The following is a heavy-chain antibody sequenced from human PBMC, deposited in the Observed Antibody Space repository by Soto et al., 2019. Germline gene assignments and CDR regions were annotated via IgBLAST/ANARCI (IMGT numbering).Heavy chain of an antibody. CDR2: IYWDDDK. CDR3: AHSRGYYYGSGAPFDY. V-gene: IGHV2-5*02. D-gene: IGHD3-10*01. Sequence: SGPTLVNPTQTLTLTCTFSGFSLSTSGVGVGWIRQPPGKALEWLALIYWDDDKRYSQSLKSRLTITKDTSKNQVVLTMTNMDPVDTATYYCAHSRGYYYGSGAPFDYWGQGTLVTVSS. CDR1: GFSLSTSGVG. J-gene: IGHJ4*02.